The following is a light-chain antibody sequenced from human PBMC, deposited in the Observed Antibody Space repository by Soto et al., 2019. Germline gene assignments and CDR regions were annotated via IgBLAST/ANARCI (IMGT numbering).Light chain of an antibody. CDR3: SSYAGSNNLGVV. CDR1: SSDVGGYNY. Sequence: QSALTQPPSASGSPGQSVTISCNGTSSDVGGYNYVSWYQQHPGKAPKLMIYEVSKRPSGVPDRFSGSKSGNTASLTVSGLQAEDEADYYCSSYAGSNNLGVVFGGGTKVTVL. V-gene: IGLV2-8*01. J-gene: IGLJ2*01. CDR2: EVS.